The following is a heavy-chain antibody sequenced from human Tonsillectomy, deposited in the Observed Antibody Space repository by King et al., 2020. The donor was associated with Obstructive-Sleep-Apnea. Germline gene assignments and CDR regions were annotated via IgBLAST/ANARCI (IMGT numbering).Heavy chain of an antibody. Sequence: VQLQESGPGLVKPSQTLSLTCIVSGGSISSDGYYWSWIRQHPGKGLEWIAYIYYSGSTYYNPSFKSRVTISVDTSKNQLSLKLSSMTAADTAVYYCARGSPYYFDYWGQGTLVTVSS. CDR2: IYYSGST. CDR1: GGSISSDGYY. V-gene: IGHV4-31*03. D-gene: IGHD3-10*01. CDR3: ARGSPYYFDY. J-gene: IGHJ4*02.